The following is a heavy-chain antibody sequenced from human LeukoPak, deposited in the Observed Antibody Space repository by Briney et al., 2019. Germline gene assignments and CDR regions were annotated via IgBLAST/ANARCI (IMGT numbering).Heavy chain of an antibody. D-gene: IGHD6-13*01. CDR3: ARLNIAAAGTMEAYYFDY. CDR2: IIPIFGTA. V-gene: IGHV1-69*05. Sequence: SVKVSCKASGGTFSSYAISWVRQAPGQGLEWMGGIIPIFGTANYAQKFQGRVTITTDESTSTAYMELSSLRSEDTAVYYCARLNIAAAGTMEAYYFDYWGQGTLVTVSS. J-gene: IGHJ4*02. CDR1: GGTFSSYA.